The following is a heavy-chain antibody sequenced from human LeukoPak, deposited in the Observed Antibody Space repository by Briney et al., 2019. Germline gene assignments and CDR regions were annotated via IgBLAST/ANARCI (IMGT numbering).Heavy chain of an antibody. CDR1: GDSISSHY. CDR3: ARDTYDYYFNP. D-gene: IGHD5-12*01. V-gene: IGHV4-59*11. CDR2: VHYSGIT. Sequence: SETLSLTCTVSGDSISSHYWNWIRQPPGKGLEWIGCVHYSGITYYNPSLKSRVAISVDTTKKQFSLILNSVTAADTAVYYCARDTYDYYFNPWGQGTLVTVSS. J-gene: IGHJ5*02.